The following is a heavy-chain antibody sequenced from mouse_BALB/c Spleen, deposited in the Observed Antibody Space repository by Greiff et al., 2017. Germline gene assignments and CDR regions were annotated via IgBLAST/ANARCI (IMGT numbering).Heavy chain of an antibody. J-gene: IGHJ2*01. V-gene: IGHV5-9-4*01. Sequence: EVKLVESGGGLVKPGGSLKLSCAASGFTFSSYAMSWVRQSPEKRLEWVAEISSGGSYTYYPDTVTGRFTISRDNAKNTLYLEMSSLRSEDTAMYYCARHYYGSSPYFDYWGQGTTLTVSS. CDR1: GFTFSSYA. D-gene: IGHD1-1*01. CDR3: ARHYYGSSPYFDY. CDR2: ISSGGSYT.